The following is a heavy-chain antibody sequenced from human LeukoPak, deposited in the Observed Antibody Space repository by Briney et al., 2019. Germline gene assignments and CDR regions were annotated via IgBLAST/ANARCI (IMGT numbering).Heavy chain of an antibody. V-gene: IGHV3-23*01. CDR1: GFTFSSYG. CDR3: AKSHCDSFSCSRAEF. J-gene: IGHJ4*02. CDR2: MSGGGGST. D-gene: IGHD2-2*01. Sequence: PGGSLRLSCAASGFTFSSYGMSWVRQAPGKGLEWVSAMSGGGGSTFYADSVKGRFTISRDNSKNTLYLQMNSLRDEDTAVYYCAKSHCDSFSCSRAEFWGQGTLVTVSS.